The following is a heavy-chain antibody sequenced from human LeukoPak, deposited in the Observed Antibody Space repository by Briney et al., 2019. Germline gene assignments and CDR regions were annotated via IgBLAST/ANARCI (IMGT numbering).Heavy chain of an antibody. J-gene: IGHJ4*02. CDR3: ARGYLGIYYDGSPATFDY. CDR1: GYTFTSYA. V-gene: IGHV1-18*01. CDR2: ISGYNGNT. D-gene: IGHD3-22*01. Sequence: GASVTVSCKASGYTFTSYAVIWVRQVPGQGLEWMGWISGYNGNTKSSQSLQDRVIMTTDTSTRTAYMELRGLRPDDTAVYYCARGYLGIYYDGSPATFDYWGQGTLVTVSS.